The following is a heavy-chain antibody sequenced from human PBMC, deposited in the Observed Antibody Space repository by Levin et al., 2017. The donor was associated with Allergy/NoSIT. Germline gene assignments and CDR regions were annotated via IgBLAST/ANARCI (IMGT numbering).Heavy chain of an antibody. D-gene: IGHD5-12*01. CDR3: ARDYVDIVATWEYYFDY. V-gene: IGHV3-11*01. CDR1: GFTFSDYY. J-gene: IGHJ4*02. CDR2: ISSSGSTI. Sequence: GESLKISCAASGFTFSDYYMSWIRQAPGKGLEWVSYISSSGSTIYYADSVKGRFTISRDNAKNSLYLQMNSLRAEDTAVYYCARDYVDIVATWEYYFDYWGQGTLVTVSS.